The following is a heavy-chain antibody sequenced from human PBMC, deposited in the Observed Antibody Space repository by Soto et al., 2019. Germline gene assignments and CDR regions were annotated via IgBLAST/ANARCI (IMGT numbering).Heavy chain of an antibody. J-gene: IGHJ6*02. Sequence: GGSLRLSCAASGFTFSSYAMSWVRQAPGKGLEWVSAISGSGGSTYYADSVKGRFTISRDNSKNTLYLQMNSLRAEDTAVYYCATPRGEDYGDPYYYYYYGMDVWGQGTTVTVSS. CDR1: GFTFSSYA. D-gene: IGHD4-17*01. V-gene: IGHV3-23*01. CDR3: ATPRGEDYGDPYYYYYYGMDV. CDR2: ISGSGGST.